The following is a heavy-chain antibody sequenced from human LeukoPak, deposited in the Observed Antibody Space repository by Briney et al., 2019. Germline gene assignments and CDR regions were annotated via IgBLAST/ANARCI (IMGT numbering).Heavy chain of an antibody. CDR2: IRSKANAYAT. J-gene: IGHJ6*03. CDR1: GFTFSGSA. V-gene: IGHV3-73*01. Sequence: GGSLRLSCAASGFTFSGSAIHWVRQASGKGLEWVGRIRSKANAYATAYAASVKGRFTISRDDSMDTAYLQMSSLKTEDTAVYFCARVLQNYYHMDVWGKGTTVTVSS. D-gene: IGHD3-3*01. CDR3: ARVLQNYYHMDV.